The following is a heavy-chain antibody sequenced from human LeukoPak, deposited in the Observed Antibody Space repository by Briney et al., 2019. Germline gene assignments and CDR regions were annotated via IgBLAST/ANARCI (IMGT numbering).Heavy chain of an antibody. CDR1: GGSISSYY. V-gene: IGHV4-59*01. CDR3: ASARGYSYGRVYFDY. J-gene: IGHJ4*02. Sequence: NPSETLSLTCTVSGGSISSYYWSWIRQPPGKGLEWIGYIYYSGSTNYNPSLKSRVTISVDTSKNQFSLKLSSVTAADTAVYYCASARGYSYGRVYFDYWGQGTLVTVSS. D-gene: IGHD5-18*01. CDR2: IYYSGST.